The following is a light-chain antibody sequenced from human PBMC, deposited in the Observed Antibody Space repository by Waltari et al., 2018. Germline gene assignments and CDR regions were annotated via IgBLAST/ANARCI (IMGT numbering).Light chain of an antibody. CDR3: QQRSNWPPVT. V-gene: IGKV3-11*01. CDR1: QSVSSY. Sequence: EIVLTQSPATLSLSPGERATLSCRASQSVSSYLAWYQPKPGQAPRLLIYDASNRAAGIPARFSGSGSGTEFTLTISSLEPEDFAVYYCQQRSNWPPVTFGGGTKVEIK. J-gene: IGKJ4*01. CDR2: DAS.